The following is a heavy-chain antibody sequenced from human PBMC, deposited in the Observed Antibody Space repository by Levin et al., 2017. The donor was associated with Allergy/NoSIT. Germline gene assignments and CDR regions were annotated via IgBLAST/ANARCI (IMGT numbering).Heavy chain of an antibody. CDR1: GFTFSSYG. Sequence: GESLKISCAASGFTFSSYGMHWVRQAPGKGLEWVAVIWYDGSNKYYADSVKGRFTISRDNSKNTLYLQMNSLRAEDTAVYYCARGDYYYYYYMDGWGKGTTVTVSS. V-gene: IGHV3-33*01. J-gene: IGHJ6*03. CDR2: IWYDGSNK. CDR3: ARGDYYYYYYMDG.